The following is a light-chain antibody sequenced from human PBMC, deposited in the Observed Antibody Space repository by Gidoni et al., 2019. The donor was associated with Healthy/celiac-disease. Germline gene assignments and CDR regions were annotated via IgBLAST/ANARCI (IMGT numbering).Light chain of an antibody. CDR1: QSISSY. Sequence: DIQMTQSPSSLSASVGDRVTITCRASQSISSYLNWYQQKPGNSPNLLIYAASSLQSGVPSRFSGSGSGTDFTLTISSLQPEDFATYYCQQSYSTPCSFGQGTKLEIK. CDR2: AAS. CDR3: QQSYSTPCS. V-gene: IGKV1-39*01. J-gene: IGKJ2*04.